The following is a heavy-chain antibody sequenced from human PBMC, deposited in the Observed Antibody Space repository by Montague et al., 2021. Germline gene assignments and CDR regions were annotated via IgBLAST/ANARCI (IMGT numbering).Heavy chain of an antibody. J-gene: IGHJ6*02. CDR1: GFTFSSYA. V-gene: IGHV3-48*02. CDR2: ITSTSRTI. CDR3: AREDYFDSVNYYYYGMDV. Sequence: SLSLSFSASGFTFSSYAMNWVRQAPGKGLEWVSYITSTSRTIYYADSVKGRFTISRDNAKNSLYLQMNSLRDDDTAVYYCAREDYFDSVNYYYYGMDVWGQGTTVTVSS. D-gene: IGHD3-10*01.